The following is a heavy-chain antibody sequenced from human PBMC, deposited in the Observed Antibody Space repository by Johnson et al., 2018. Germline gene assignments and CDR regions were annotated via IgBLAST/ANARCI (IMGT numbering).Heavy chain of an antibody. CDR2: IYSGDNA. Sequence: EVQLVESGGGLIQPGGSLRLSCAASGLSVGRNYMSWVRQSPGEGLEWVSIIYSGDNAYYADSVKGRFTISRDTSKNTLNLQMSSLRAEETAVYYCARDSAQWLLGAFDIWGQGTVVTVSS. J-gene: IGHJ3*02. CDR3: ARDSAQWLLGAFDI. CDR1: GLSVGRNY. D-gene: IGHD6-19*01. V-gene: IGHV3-53*01.